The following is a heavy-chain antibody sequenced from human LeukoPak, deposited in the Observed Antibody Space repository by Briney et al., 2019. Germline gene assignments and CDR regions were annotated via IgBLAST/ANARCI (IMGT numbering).Heavy chain of an antibody. V-gene: IGHV4-30-2*01. Sequence: SETLSLTCAVSGGSISSGGYSWSWIRQPPGKGLEWIGYIYHSGSTYYNPSLRSRVTISVDRSKNQFSLKLSSVTAADTAVYYCARVIRSYSTSGFDYWGQGTLVTVSS. J-gene: IGHJ4*02. CDR3: ARVIRSYSTSGFDY. D-gene: IGHD2/OR15-2a*01. CDR2: IYHSGST. CDR1: GGSISSGGYS.